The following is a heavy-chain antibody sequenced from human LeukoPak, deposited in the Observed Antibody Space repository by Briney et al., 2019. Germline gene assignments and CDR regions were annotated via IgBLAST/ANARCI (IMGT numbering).Heavy chain of an antibody. CDR1: GLPFAIYS. D-gene: IGHD3-10*01. V-gene: IGHV3-23*01. Sequence: GGSLRLSCAVSGLPFAIYSMTWVRQPPGKGLELVSSITETSSRTYYADSVKGRFTTSRDNSKNALYLQMNTLRADDTATYYCVQGMGSYLYWGQGTLVTVSS. J-gene: IGHJ4*02. CDR3: VQGMGSYLY. CDR2: ITETSSRT.